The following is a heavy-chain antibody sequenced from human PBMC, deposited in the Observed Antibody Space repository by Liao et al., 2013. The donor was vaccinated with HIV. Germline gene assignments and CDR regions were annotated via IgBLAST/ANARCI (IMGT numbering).Heavy chain of an antibody. D-gene: IGHD3-10*01. J-gene: IGHJ4*02. CDR2: TSDSGNT. Sequence: QVQLQESGPGLIKPSETLSLTCTVSGGSMSSYHWSWIRQPAGKGPEWIGRTSDSGNTNYNPSLKSRLIMSVDTSRNQFSLKLTSVTAADSAVYYCARAYYYSGSGSYSNSIPFDYWGQGTLVTVSS. CDR1: GGSMSSYH. CDR3: ARAYYYSGSGSYSNSIPFDY. V-gene: IGHV4-4*07.